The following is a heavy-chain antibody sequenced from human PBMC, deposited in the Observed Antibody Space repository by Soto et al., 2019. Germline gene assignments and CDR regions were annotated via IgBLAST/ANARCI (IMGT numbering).Heavy chain of an antibody. D-gene: IGHD5-12*01. CDR2: IYYSGST. Sequence: PSETLSLTCTVSGGSISSSSYYWGWIRQPPGKGLEWIGSIYYSGSTYYNPSLKSRVTISVDTSKNQFSLKLSSVTAADTAVYYCARNNLDSGQSSSLYYYYYMDVWGKGTTVTVSS. CDR3: ARNNLDSGQSSSLYYYYYMDV. J-gene: IGHJ6*03. CDR1: GGSISSSSYY. V-gene: IGHV4-39*01.